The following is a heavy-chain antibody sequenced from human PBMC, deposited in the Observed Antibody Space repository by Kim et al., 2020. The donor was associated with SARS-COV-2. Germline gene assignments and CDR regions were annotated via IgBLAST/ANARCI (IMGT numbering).Heavy chain of an antibody. CDR1: GGTFSSYA. V-gene: IGHV1-69*13. Sequence: SVKVSCKASGGTFSSYAISWVRQAPGQGLEWMGGIIPIFGTANYAQKFQGRVTITADESTSTAYMELSSLRSEDTAVYYCARRGGYYGSGSYKYYYYYYGMYVWGQGTTVTVSS. D-gene: IGHD3-10*01. CDR3: ARRGGYYGSGSYKYYYYYYGMYV. CDR2: IIPIFGTA. J-gene: IGHJ6*02.